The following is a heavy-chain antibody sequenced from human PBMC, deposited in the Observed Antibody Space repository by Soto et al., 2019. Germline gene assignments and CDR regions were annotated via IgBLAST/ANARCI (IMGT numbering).Heavy chain of an antibody. CDR1: GFTFSSYG. D-gene: IGHD6-13*01. V-gene: IGHV3-33*01. Sequence: GGSLRLSCAASGFTFSSYGMHWVRQAPGKGLEWVAVIWYDGSNKYYADSVKGRFTISRDNSKNTLYLQMNSLRAEDTAVYYCARGPRGGIAAAAWFDPWGQGTLVTVSS. J-gene: IGHJ5*02. CDR2: IWYDGSNK. CDR3: ARGPRGGIAAAAWFDP.